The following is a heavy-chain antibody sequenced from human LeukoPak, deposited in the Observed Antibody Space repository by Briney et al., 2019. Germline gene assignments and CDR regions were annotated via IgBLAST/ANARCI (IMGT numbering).Heavy chain of an antibody. J-gene: IGHJ4*02. CDR2: ISSRSSHI. V-gene: IGHV3-21*01. CDR3: AREGNRWYDY. Sequence: GGSLRLSCAASGFTFTTYTMHWLRQAPGKGLEWVSSISSRSSHIDYTDTVKGRFIISRDNAKNSLYLQMNSLRAEDTAVYYCAREGNRWYDYWGQGTLVTVSS. CDR1: GFTFTTYT. D-gene: IGHD2-15*01.